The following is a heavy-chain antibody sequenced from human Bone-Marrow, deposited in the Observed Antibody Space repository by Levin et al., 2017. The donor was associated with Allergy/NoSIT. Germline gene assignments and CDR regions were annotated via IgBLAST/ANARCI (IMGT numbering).Heavy chain of an antibody. D-gene: IGHD3-3*01. CDR1: GGSISSGGYY. CDR3: ARDSKNDYDFWSGYYTRAFDI. V-gene: IGHV4-31*03. J-gene: IGHJ3*02. Sequence: SETLSLTCTVSGGSISSGGYYWSWIRQHPGKGLEWIGYIYYSGSTYYNPSLKSRVTISVDTSKNQFSLKLSSVTAADTAVYYCARDSKNDYDFWSGYYTRAFDIWGQGTMVTVSS. CDR2: IYYSGST.